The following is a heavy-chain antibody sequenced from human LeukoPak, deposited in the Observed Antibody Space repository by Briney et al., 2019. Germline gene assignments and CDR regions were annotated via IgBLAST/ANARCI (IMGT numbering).Heavy chain of an antibody. CDR2: IYPGDSNT. CDR3: ARQTLATITPFDY. Sequence: GESLKISCKGSGYSFTSYWIGWVRQMPGKGLEWMGIIYPGDSNTRYSPSFQGQVTISADKSISTAYLQWSSLKASDTAIYYCARQTLATITPFDYWGQGTLVTVSS. V-gene: IGHV5-51*01. CDR1: GYSFTSYW. D-gene: IGHD5-12*01. J-gene: IGHJ4*02.